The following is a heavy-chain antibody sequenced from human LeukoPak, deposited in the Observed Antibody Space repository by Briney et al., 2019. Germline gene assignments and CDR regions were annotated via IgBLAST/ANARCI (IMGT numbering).Heavy chain of an antibody. CDR3: ARDPNLRFLEWPRFDP. D-gene: IGHD3-3*01. CDR1: GFTFSSYS. CDR2: ISSSSSTI. Sequence: PGGSLRLSCAASGFTFSSYSMNWVRQAPGKGLEWVSYISSSSSTIYYADSVKGRFTISRDNAKNSLYLQMNSLRAEDTAVYYCARDPNLRFLEWPRFDPWGQGTLVTVSS. V-gene: IGHV3-48*01. J-gene: IGHJ5*02.